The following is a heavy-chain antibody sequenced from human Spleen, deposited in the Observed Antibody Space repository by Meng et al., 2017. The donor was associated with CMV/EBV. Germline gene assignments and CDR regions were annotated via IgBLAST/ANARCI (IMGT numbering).Heavy chain of an antibody. Sequence: VQLVESGGGVVQPGRSLSLSRAASGFTFSSYWMHWVRQAPGKGLVWVSRINSDGSSTSYADSVKGRFTISRDNAKNTLYLQMNSLRAEDTAVYYCASGYYYDSSGYYRRALDYWGQGTLVTVAS. J-gene: IGHJ4*02. CDR3: ASGYYYDSSGYYRRALDY. CDR2: INSDGSST. D-gene: IGHD3-22*01. CDR1: GFTFSSYW. V-gene: IGHV3-74*02.